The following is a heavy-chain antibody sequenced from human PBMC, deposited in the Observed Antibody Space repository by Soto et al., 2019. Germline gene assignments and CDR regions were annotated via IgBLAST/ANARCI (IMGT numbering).Heavy chain of an antibody. Sequence: QLQLQESGPGLVKPSETLSLTCTVSGGSISSSSYYWGWIRQPPGKGLEWIGSIYYSGSTYYNPSQKRRVTISVDTSRNQFALKLSSVTDADTAVYYCARHSYCSGGSCTGMAFDIWGQGTMVTVSA. CDR3: ARHSYCSGGSCTGMAFDI. CDR2: IYYSGST. D-gene: IGHD2-15*01. J-gene: IGHJ3*02. CDR1: GGSISSSSYY. V-gene: IGHV4-39*01.